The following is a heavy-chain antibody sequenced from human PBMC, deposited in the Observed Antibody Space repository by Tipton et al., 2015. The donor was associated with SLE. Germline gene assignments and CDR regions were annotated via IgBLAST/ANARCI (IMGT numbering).Heavy chain of an antibody. CDR1: GGSISSYY. Sequence: TLSLTCTVSGGSISSYYRSWIRQPPGKGLEWIGYIYYSGSTDYNPSLKSRVTISVDTPKNQFSLKLSSVTAADTAVYYCARRYIKQWLAGAFDIWGQGTMVTVSS. CDR3: ARRYIKQWLAGAFDI. V-gene: IGHV4-59*01. J-gene: IGHJ3*02. D-gene: IGHD6-19*01. CDR2: IYYSGST.